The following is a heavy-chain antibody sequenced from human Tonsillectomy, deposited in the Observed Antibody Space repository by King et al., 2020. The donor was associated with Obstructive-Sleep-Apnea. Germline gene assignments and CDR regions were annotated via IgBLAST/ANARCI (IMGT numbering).Heavy chain of an antibody. CDR2: INPSGGST. CDR1: GYTFTSYY. J-gene: IGHJ5*02. V-gene: IGHV1-46*01. Sequence: VQLVESGAEVKKPGASVKVSCKASGYTFTSYYMHWVRQAPGQGLKWMGIINPSGGSTSYAQKFQGRVTMTRDTSTSTVYMELSSLRSEDTAVYYCARGGVGYCSGGSCYPTGEFDPWGQGTLVTVSS. D-gene: IGHD2-15*01. CDR3: ARGGVGYCSGGSCYPTGEFDP.